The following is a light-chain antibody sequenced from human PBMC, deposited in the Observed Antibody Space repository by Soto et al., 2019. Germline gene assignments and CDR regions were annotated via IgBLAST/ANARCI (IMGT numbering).Light chain of an antibody. Sequence: QSALTQPPSASGTPGQRVTISCSGSSSNIGSNTVNWYQQLPGTAPKLLIYSNNQRPSGVPDRSSGSKSGTSASLAISGLQSEDEADYYCAAWDDSLNVLYVFGTGTKVTVL. V-gene: IGLV1-44*01. CDR3: AAWDDSLNVLYV. CDR1: SSNIGSNT. CDR2: SNN. J-gene: IGLJ1*01.